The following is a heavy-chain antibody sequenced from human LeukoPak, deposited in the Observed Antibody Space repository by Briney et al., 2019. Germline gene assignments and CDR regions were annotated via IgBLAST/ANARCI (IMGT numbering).Heavy chain of an antibody. CDR1: GFTFSSYG. V-gene: IGHV3-33*01. CDR2: IWYDGSNK. D-gene: IGHD3-22*01. CDR3: AREGGYYDSSGYYDFDY. J-gene: IGHJ4*02. Sequence: GGSLRLSCAASGFTFSSYGMHWVRQAPGKGLEWVAVIWYDGSNKYYADSVKGRFTISRDNSKNTLYLQMNSLRAEDTVVYYCAREGGYYDSSGYYDFDYWGQGTLVTVSS.